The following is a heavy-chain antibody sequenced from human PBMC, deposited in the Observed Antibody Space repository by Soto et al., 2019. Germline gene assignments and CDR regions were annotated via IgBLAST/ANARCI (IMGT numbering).Heavy chain of an antibody. D-gene: IGHD4-17*01. V-gene: IGHV4-30-2*01. CDR2: IYHSGST. CDR3: ARGMTTVTTFDY. J-gene: IGHJ4*02. CDR1: GGSISSGGYC. Sequence: SETLSLTCAVSGGSISSGGYCWRWIRQPPGKGLEWIGYIYHSGSTYYNPSLKSRVTISVDRSKNQFSLKLSSVTAADTAVYYCARGMTTVTTFDYWGQGTLVTVSS.